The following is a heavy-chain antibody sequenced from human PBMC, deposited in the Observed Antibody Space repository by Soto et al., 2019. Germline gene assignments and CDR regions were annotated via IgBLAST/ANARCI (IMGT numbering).Heavy chain of an antibody. D-gene: IGHD2-15*01. CDR1: GFTFSSYS. V-gene: IGHV3-48*02. CDR3: ARKPVGRGYHYGMDV. Sequence: GGSLRLSCAASGFTFSSYSMNWVRQAPGKGLEWVSYISSSSSTIYYADSVKGRFTISRDNAKNSLYLQMNSLRDEDTAVYYCARKPVGRGYHYGMDVWGQGTTVTVSS. J-gene: IGHJ6*02. CDR2: ISSSSSTI.